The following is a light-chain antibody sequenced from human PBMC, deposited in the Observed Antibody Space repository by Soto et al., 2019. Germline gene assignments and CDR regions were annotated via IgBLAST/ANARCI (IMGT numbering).Light chain of an antibody. J-gene: IGKJ1*01. CDR2: WAS. V-gene: IGKV4-1*01. Sequence: DIVMTQFPDSLAVSLGERATINCKSSQSVSHSSNNRTYLAWYQQKPGQPPKLLIYWASTRESGVPDRFSGSGSGTDFTLTICSLQAEDVAVYYCQQYYRTPWTFGHGTKVEIK. CDR3: QQYYRTPWT. CDR1: QSVSHSSNNRTY.